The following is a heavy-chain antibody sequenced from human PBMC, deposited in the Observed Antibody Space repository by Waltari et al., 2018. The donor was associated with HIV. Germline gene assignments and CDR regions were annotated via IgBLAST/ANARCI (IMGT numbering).Heavy chain of an antibody. D-gene: IGHD2-2*01. CDR2: MNPNSGNT. V-gene: IGHV1-8*01. CDR1: GYTFSTYD. CDR3: SRGLHCTATSCLLYHGMDV. J-gene: IGHJ6*02. Sequence: QVQLVQSGAEVKKPGASVKVYCKASGYTFSTYDINWVRQATGQGLEWMGWMNPNSGNTGYAQKFQGRVNMTRNSSIRTAYMELSSLRSDDTAVYYCSRGLHCTATSCLLYHGMDVWGQGTAVSVSS.